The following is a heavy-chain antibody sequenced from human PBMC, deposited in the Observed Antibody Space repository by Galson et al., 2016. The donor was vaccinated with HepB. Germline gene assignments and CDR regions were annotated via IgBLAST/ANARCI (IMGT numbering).Heavy chain of an antibody. CDR1: GGSINSGDYY. CDR3: ARSAINKGYYYMDV. V-gene: IGHV4-31*03. Sequence: TLSLTCTVSGGSINSGDYYWTWIRHRPGKGLEWIGCIYYSGNTDYNPPLRSRLIISVDTSKNQFSLKLSSVSAADTAVYFCARSAINKGYYYMDVWGKGTTVTVSS. D-gene: IGHD2/OR15-2a*01. CDR2: IYYSGNT. J-gene: IGHJ6*03.